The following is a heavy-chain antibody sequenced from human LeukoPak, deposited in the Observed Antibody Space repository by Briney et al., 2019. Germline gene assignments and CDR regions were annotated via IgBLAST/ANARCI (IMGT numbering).Heavy chain of an antibody. CDR1: GFTFSSYW. J-gene: IGHJ3*02. CDR3: AREEGSSWHDAFDI. D-gene: IGHD6-13*01. CDR2: IKQDGSEK. V-gene: IGHV3-7*01. Sequence: GGSLRLSCAASGFTFSSYWMSWVRQAPGKGLEWVANIKQDGSEKYYVDSVKGRFTISRDNAKNSLYLQVNSLRAEDTAVYYCAREEGSSWHDAFDIWGQGTMVTVSS.